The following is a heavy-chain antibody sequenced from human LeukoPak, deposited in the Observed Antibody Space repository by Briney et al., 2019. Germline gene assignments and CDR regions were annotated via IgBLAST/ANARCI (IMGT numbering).Heavy chain of an antibody. CDR2: INGNTGDT. CDR1: GYTFTGHY. J-gene: IGHJ4*02. Sequence: ASVKVSCTASGYTFTGHYVHWVRQAPGQGLEWMGWINGNTGDTNYAQRFQGRVTMIRETSISTMYMELSRLRSDDTAVYYCAREYSSSLFDYWGQGTLVTVSS. V-gene: IGHV1-2*02. D-gene: IGHD6-13*01. CDR3: AREYSSSLFDY.